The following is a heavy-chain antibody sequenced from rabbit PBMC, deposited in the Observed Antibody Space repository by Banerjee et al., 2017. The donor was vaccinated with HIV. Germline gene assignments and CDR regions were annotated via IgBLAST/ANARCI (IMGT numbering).Heavy chain of an antibody. D-gene: IGHD6-1*01. V-gene: IGHV1S40*01. J-gene: IGHJ4*01. CDR1: GFSFSSSDY. CDR2: IYTGSGST. CDR3: ARTRSNGGYAPYGYMLAL. Sequence: QSLEESGGDLVKPGASLTLTCTASGFSFSSSDYMCWVRQAPGKGLEWIACIYTGSGSTYYASWAKGRFTISKTSSTTVTLQMTSLTAADTATYFCARTRSNGGYAPYGYMLALWGQGTLVTVS.